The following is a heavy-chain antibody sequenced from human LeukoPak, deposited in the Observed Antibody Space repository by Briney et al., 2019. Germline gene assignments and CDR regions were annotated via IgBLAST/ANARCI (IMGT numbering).Heavy chain of an antibody. J-gene: IGHJ3*02. V-gene: IGHV3-7*01. CDR2: IKQDGSEK. Sequence: GGSLRLPCAASGFTFSSYWMSWVRQAPGKGLEWVANIKQDGSEKYYVDSVKGRFTISRDNAKNSLYLQMNSLRAEDTAVYYCARDPEEGAFDIWGQGTMVTVSS. CDR1: GFTFSSYW. CDR3: ARDPEEGAFDI.